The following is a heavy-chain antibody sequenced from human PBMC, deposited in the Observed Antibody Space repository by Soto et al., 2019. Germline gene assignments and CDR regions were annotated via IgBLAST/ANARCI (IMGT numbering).Heavy chain of an antibody. V-gene: IGHV1-8*01. J-gene: IGHJ6*02. CDR1: GDTFTNYD. Sequence: QVQLVQYGAEVKKPGASVKVSCKASGDTFTNYDINWVRQATGQGLEWMGRMNPNSGNTGYAQKFKGRVTMTRNTSITTAYMELSSLRSEDTAVYYCARGRNGMDVWGQGTKVTVSS. CDR3: ARGRNGMDV. CDR2: MNPNSGNT.